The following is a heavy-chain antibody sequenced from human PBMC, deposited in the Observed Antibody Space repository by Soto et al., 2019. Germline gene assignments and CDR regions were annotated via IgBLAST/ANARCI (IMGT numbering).Heavy chain of an antibody. Sequence: LRLSCAASGFTFTRYSMNWVRQAPGKGLEWVSSISSTTNYIYYGDSMKGRFTISRDNAKNSLYLEMNSLRAEDTAVYYCARESEDLTSNFDYWGQGALVTVSS. CDR2: ISSTTNYI. J-gene: IGHJ4*02. V-gene: IGHV3-21*06. CDR1: GFTFTRYS. CDR3: ARESEDLTSNFDY.